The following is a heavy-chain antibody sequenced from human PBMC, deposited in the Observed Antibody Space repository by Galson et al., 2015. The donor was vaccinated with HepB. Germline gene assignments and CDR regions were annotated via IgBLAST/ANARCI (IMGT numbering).Heavy chain of an antibody. CDR3: ARDGGGGWRSGYYRQYFDY. J-gene: IGHJ4*02. D-gene: IGHD3-3*01. CDR2: ISGGGGRT. CDR1: GFTFNTYA. Sequence: SLRLSCAASGFTFNTYAMAWVRQAPGKGLEGVSVISGGGGRTYHADSVKGRFTISRDNSKNTLYLQMNSLRAEDTAVYYCARDGGGGWRSGYYRQYFDYWGQGTLVTVSS. V-gene: IGHV3-23*01.